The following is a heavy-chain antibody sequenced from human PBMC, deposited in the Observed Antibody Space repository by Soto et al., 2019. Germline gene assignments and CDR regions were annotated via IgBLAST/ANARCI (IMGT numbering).Heavy chain of an antibody. D-gene: IGHD1-26*01. CDR3: AKDLRSGSYYAYFDY. CDR2: ISSDGSEK. Sequence: PGGSLRLSCVASGLTFSNYGMHWVRQAPGKGLEWVAVISSDGSEKYYGDSVKGRFTISRDNSKNTVYLQMNSLRAQDTAVYYCAKDLRSGSYYAYFDYWGQGTLVTVSS. V-gene: IGHV3-30*18. CDR1: GLTFSNYG. J-gene: IGHJ4*02.